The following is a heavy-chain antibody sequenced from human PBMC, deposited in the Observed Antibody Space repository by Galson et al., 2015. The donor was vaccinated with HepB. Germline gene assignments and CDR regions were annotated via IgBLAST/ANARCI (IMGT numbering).Heavy chain of an antibody. CDR1: GFTFSDYY. D-gene: IGHD2-15*01. CDR2: ISSSGSTI. V-gene: IGHV3-11*01. CDR3: ARDKLGYCSGGSCYQDYYYCYYMDV. J-gene: IGHJ6*03. Sequence: SLRLSCAASGFTFSDYYMSWIRQAPGKGLEWVSYISSSGSTIYYADSVKGRFTISRDNAKNSLYLQMNSLRAEDTAVYYCARDKLGYCSGGSCYQDYYYCYYMDVWGKGTTVTVSS.